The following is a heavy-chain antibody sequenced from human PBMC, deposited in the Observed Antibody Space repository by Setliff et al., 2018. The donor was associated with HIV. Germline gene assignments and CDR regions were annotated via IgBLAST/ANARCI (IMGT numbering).Heavy chain of an antibody. CDR1: GFTFRNAW. CDR2: IKSKSDGGAV. J-gene: IGHJ4*02. D-gene: IGHD2-21*01. CDR3: AADIPTPLAQIDY. Sequence: GGSLRLSCAASGFTFRNAWMSWVRQAPGKGLEWVGRIKSKSDGGAVHYAAPVKGRFTISRDDSQDTLYLEMNSLTNEDTAMYYCAADIPTPLAQIDYWGQGTLVTVSS. V-gene: IGHV3-15*06.